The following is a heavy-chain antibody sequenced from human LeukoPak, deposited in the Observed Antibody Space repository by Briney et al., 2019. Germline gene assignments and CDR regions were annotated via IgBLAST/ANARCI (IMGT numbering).Heavy chain of an antibody. CDR2: IYYSGST. D-gene: IGHD6-19*01. CDR3: ARGSTAVPGLFEY. V-gene: IGHV4-59*01. CDR1: GGSINTYY. J-gene: IGHJ4*02. Sequence: SETLSLTCTVSGGSINTYYWSWIRQPPGKGLEWIGYIYYSGSTNNSPSLRSRVTISVDTSKNQFSLKLSSVTAADTAVYYCARGSTAVPGLFEYRGQGTLVTVSS.